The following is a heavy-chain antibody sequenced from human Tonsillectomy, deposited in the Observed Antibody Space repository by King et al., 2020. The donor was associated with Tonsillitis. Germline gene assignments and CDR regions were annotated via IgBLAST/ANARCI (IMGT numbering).Heavy chain of an antibody. CDR2: ITGTGDTT. J-gene: IGHJ6*02. CDR3: AKFRQGEFSDRIYGVDV. Sequence: VQLVESGGGLVQPGGSQRLSCEGSGFSFTNYAMSWVRQAPGKGLEWISSITGTGDTTYVADSVKGRFTISRDNSKNTLYLHMHSLRAEDTAAYYCAKFRQGEFSDRIYGVDVGGQGTTVTVSS. CDR1: GFSFTNYA. D-gene: IGHD3-16*01. V-gene: IGHV3-23*04.